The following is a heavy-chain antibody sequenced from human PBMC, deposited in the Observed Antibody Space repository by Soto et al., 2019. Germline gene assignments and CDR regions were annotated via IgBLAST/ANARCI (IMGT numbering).Heavy chain of an antibody. D-gene: IGHD2-2*01. V-gene: IGHV1-2*02. Sequence: QVQLVQSGVEVKKPGASVKVSCKASGYTFTGYYMHWVRQAPGQGLEWMGWINPNSGGTNYAQKFQGRVTMTRDTSISTAYMELSRLRSDDTAVYYCARGNSGGRRVVPGLNWFDPWGQGTLVTVSS. CDR3: ARGNSGGRRVVPGLNWFDP. CDR2: INPNSGGT. CDR1: GYTFTGYY. J-gene: IGHJ5*02.